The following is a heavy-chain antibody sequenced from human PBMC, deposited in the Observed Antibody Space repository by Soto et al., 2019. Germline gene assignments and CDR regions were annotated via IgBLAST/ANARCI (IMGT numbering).Heavy chain of an antibody. D-gene: IGHD1-26*01. CDR1: GFTFSSYA. V-gene: IGHV3-23*01. CDR3: AKRMDGGYRSPFDY. Sequence: GGSLRLSCAASGFTFSSYAMSWVRQAPGEGLVWVSSITISGSSTYYADSVKGRFTVSRDNSKNTLFLQMNSLRGEDTAVYFCAKRMDGGYRSPFDYWGQGTLVTVSS. CDR2: ITISGSST. J-gene: IGHJ4*02.